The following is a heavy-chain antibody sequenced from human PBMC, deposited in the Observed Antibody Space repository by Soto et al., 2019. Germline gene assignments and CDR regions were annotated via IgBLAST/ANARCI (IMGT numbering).Heavy chain of an antibody. CDR3: ARVKRAGRGGFDY. D-gene: IGHD2-15*01. CDR2: IYHSGNT. Sequence: SLTLPLTCALSGYSISLGYYWGWIRQPPGKGLAWIGSIYHSGNTYYNPSLKSRLSIPLDTSNNHFSLELTSVTAADTAVYYCARVKRAGRGGFDYWGLGTLVTVSS. V-gene: IGHV4-38-2*01. CDR1: GYSISLGYY. J-gene: IGHJ4*02.